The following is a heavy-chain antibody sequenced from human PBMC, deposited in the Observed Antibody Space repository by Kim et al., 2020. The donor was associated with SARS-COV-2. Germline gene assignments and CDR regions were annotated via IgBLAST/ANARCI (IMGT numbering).Heavy chain of an antibody. V-gene: IGHV1-18*01. J-gene: IGHJ4*02. Sequence: SVKVSCKASSSTFRNSAIAWVRQAPGQGLEWLGWLNTDTGNTKYSRPVQVRVVMTRDTATTTASMGMTSLRSDDTAAYYCAKFIQKSTVVHGMALSEVDSYQFDDWGQGTLVIVSS. CDR2: LNTDTGNT. D-gene: IGHD3-16*02. CDR3: AKFIQKSTVVHGMALSEVDSYQFDD. CDR1: SSTFRNSA.